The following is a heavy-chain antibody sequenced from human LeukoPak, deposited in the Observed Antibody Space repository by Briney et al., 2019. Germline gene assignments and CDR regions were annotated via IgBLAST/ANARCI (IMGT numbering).Heavy chain of an antibody. J-gene: IGHJ4*02. CDR1: GFTFSTFA. CDR3: AKDAQAYYYDSSGYESGLNY. D-gene: IGHD3-22*01. CDR2: IFPSGGEI. Sequence: PGGSLRLSCAASGFTFSTFAMIWVRQPPGKGLEWVSSIFPSGGEIHYADSVRGRFTISRDNSKSTLSLQMNSLRAEDTAVYYCAKDAQAYYYDSSGYESGLNYWGQGTLVTVSS. V-gene: IGHV3-23*01.